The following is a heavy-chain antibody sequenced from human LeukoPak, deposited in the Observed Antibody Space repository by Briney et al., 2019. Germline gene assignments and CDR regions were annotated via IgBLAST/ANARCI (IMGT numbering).Heavy chain of an antibody. D-gene: IGHD2-21*01. CDR2: ISSNGGSA. V-gene: IGHV3-64*01. CDR1: GFTFSSYA. CDR3: ARGSFYHIAWDY. J-gene: IGHJ4*02. Sequence: TGGSLRLSCAASGFTFSSYAMHWVRQAPGKGLEYVSAISSNGGSAYYANSVKGRFTTSRDNSKNTLYLQMGSLRAEDMAVYYCARGSFYHIAWDYWGQGTLVTVSS.